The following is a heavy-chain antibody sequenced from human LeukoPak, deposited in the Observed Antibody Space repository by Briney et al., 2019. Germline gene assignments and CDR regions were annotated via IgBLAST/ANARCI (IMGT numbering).Heavy chain of an antibody. CDR2: INPNSGGT. Sequence: ASVKVSCKASGYTFTGYYMHWVRQAPGQGLEWMGWINPNSGGTNYAQKFQGRVTMTRDTSISTAYMELSRLRSDDTAVYYCARAHDVVVVVAGSHYYYYYMDVWGKGTTVTVSS. D-gene: IGHD2-15*01. V-gene: IGHV1-2*02. J-gene: IGHJ6*03. CDR1: GYTFTGYY. CDR3: ARAHDVVVVVAGSHYYYYYMDV.